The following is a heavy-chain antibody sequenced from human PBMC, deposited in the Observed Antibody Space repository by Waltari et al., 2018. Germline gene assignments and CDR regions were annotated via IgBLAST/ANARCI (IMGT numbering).Heavy chain of an antibody. CDR3: ERKGYCGGDCYRGAFDI. D-gene: IGHD2-21*01. J-gene: IGHJ3*02. V-gene: IGHV4-38-2*01. CDR2: IYYKGRP. CDR1: SYSLSHCSS. Sequence: QVQLQESGPGLVKPSETLSPSCAVFSYSLSHCSSWGWIRQTPGQRLEWVGNIYYKGRPNYNPSLKSRLTISVDTSKNQFSLRLSSVTAADTAVYFCERKGYCGGDCYRGAFDIWGQGTMVTVSS.